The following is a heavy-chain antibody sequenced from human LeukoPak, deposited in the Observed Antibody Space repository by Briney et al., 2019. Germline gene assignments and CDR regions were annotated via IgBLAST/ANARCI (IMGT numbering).Heavy chain of an antibody. D-gene: IGHD2-15*01. CDR3: ARDRRYCSGSRCYSGVDY. CDR2: IYSGGST. Sequence: SGGSLRLSCAASGFTVSSNYMTWVRQAPGKGLEWVSVIYSGGSTYYGDSVKGRFTISRDNSKNTLYLQMNSLRAEDTAVYYCARDRRYCSGSRCYSGVDYWGQGALVTVSS. V-gene: IGHV3-53*01. CDR1: GFTVSSNY. J-gene: IGHJ4*02.